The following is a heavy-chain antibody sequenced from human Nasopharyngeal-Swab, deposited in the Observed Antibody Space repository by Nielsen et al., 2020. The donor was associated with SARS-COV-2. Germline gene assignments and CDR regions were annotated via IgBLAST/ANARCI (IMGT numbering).Heavy chain of an antibody. V-gene: IGHV3-30-3*01. CDR2: ISYDGSNK. Sequence: GGSLRLSCAASGFTFSSYAMHWVRQAPGKGLEWVAVISYDGSNKYYADSVKGRFTISRDNSENTVYLQMNSLRAEDTALYHCARPLSRDSTWTTEANWFDPWGQGTLVTVSS. D-gene: IGHD6-13*01. CDR3: ARPLSRDSTWTTEANWFDP. J-gene: IGHJ5*02. CDR1: GFTFSSYA.